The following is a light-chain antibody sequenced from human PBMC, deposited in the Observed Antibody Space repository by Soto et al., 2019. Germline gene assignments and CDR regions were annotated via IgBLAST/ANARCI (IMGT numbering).Light chain of an antibody. Sequence: QSVLTQPASVSGSPGQSITISCTGTSSDVGGYNYVSWYQQHPGKAPKLMIYDVSNRPSGVSNRFSGSKSGNTASLTSSGLQDEDEADYDCRSYTSSSPLYVFGPGTKLTVL. V-gene: IGLV2-14*01. CDR2: DVS. CDR3: RSYTSSSPLYV. CDR1: SSDVGGYNY. J-gene: IGLJ1*01.